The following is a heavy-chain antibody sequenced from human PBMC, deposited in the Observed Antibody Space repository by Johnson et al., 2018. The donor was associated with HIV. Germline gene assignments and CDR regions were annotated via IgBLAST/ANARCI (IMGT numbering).Heavy chain of an antibody. Sequence: VQLVESGGGVVQPRRSLRLSCAASGFIFSGFGLHWVRQAPGKGLEWVASISYDGGNKYYADSVRGRITISRDNSKNSLYLQMNGLRPEDTALYYCARERFSDMLTGYHAFDVWGQGTMVTVSS. J-gene: IGHJ3*01. CDR1: GFIFSGFG. D-gene: IGHD3-9*01. CDR2: ISYDGGNK. V-gene: IGHV3-30*03. CDR3: ARERFSDMLTGYHAFDV.